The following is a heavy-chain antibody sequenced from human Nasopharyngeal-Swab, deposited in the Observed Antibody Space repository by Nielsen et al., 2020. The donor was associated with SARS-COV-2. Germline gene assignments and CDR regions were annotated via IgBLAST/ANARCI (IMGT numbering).Heavy chain of an antibody. J-gene: IGHJ5*02. D-gene: IGHD5-24*01. Sequence: RQAPGKGLEWIGHIYYSGSSYYNPSLKSRVTISGDTSKNQFSLKLSSVTAADTAMYYCVRDKDGNPNWFDPWGQGTLVTVSS. CDR3: VRDKDGNPNWFDP. V-gene: IGHV4-31*02. CDR2: IYYSGSS.